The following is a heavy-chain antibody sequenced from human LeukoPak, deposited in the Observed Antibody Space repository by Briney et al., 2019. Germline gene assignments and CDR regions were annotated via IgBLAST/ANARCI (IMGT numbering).Heavy chain of an antibody. CDR2: ISYDGSNK. D-gene: IGHD2-21*02. Sequence: GGSLRLSCAASGFTFSSYGMHWVRQAPGKGLEWVAVISYDGSNKYYADSVKGRFTISRDNSKNTLYLQMNGLRAEDTAVYYCVRDLTGDSYFDYWGQGTLVSVSS. V-gene: IGHV3-30*03. J-gene: IGHJ4*02. CDR3: VRDLTGDSYFDY. CDR1: GFTFSSYG.